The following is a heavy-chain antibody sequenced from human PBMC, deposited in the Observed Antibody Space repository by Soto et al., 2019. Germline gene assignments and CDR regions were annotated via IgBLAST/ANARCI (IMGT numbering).Heavy chain of an antibody. Sequence: QVLLVQSGAEVKKPGSSVRVSCEASGGPFTSFAFSWVRQAPGQGLEWMGGIVPLLGSANYARNFQDRVTITADESTSTAFMELSSLRSQDTAVYYCASTRGYRGGWYTYSDYWGQGTLVTVSS. J-gene: IGHJ4*02. CDR3: ASTRGYRGGWYTYSDY. V-gene: IGHV1-69*01. D-gene: IGHD6-19*01. CDR2: IVPLLGSA. CDR1: GGPFTSFA.